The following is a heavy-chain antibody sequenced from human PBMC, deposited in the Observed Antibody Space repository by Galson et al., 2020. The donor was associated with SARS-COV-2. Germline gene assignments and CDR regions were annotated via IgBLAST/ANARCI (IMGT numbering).Heavy chain of an antibody. V-gene: IGHV3-23*01. Sequence: GGSLRLSCAASGFAFSSYAMNWVRQAPGKGLEWVSSLRGSGVTTYYADSVKGRVTISRDNSKNTLHLQMNSLRAEDTAVYYCAKGAGTLGEYYYSGMDVWGQGTTVTVSS. CDR2: LRGSGVTT. J-gene: IGHJ6*02. CDR3: AKGAGTLGEYYYSGMDV. CDR1: GFAFSSYA. D-gene: IGHD1-7*01.